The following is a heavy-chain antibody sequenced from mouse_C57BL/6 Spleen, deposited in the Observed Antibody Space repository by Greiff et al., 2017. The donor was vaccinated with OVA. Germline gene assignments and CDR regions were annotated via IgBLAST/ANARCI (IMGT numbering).Heavy chain of an antibody. Sequence: EVQLVESEGGLVQPGSSMKLSCTASGFTFSDYYMAWVRQVPEKGLEWVANINYDGSSTYYLDSLKSRFIISRDNAKNILYLQMSSLKSEDTATYYCARYDYDGGFAYWGQGTLVTVSA. D-gene: IGHD2-4*01. CDR1: GFTFSDYY. CDR2: INYDGSST. V-gene: IGHV5-16*01. CDR3: ARYDYDGGFAY. J-gene: IGHJ3*01.